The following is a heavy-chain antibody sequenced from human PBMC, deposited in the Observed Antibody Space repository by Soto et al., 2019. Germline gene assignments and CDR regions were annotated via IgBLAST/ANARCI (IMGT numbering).Heavy chain of an antibody. CDR2: ISHDGSNK. J-gene: IGHJ4*02. CDR3: ARDLGGTEYFDY. V-gene: IGHV3-30-3*01. Sequence: PGGSLRLSCAASGFTFSSSAMHWVRQAPGKGLEWVAVISHDGSNKYYADSVKGRFTISRDNSKNTLYVQMDSLRSEDTAVYYCARDLGGTEYFDYWGQGTLVTVSS. D-gene: IGHD1-26*01. CDR1: GFTFSSSA.